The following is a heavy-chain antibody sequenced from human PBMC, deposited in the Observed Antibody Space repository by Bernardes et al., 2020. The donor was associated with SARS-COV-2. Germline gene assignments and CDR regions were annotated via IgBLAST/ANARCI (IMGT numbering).Heavy chain of an antibody. CDR2: ISGSGGST. V-gene: IGHV3-23*01. D-gene: IGHD2-2*01. CDR3: AKPAAGYCSSTSCYLISFDY. J-gene: IGHJ4*02. Sequence: GGSLRLSCAASGFTFSSYAMSWVRQAPGKGLEWVSAISGSGGSTYYADSVKGRFTISRDNSKNTLYLQMNSLRAEDTAVYYCAKPAAGYCSSTSCYLISFDYWGQGTLVTVSS. CDR1: GFTFSSYA.